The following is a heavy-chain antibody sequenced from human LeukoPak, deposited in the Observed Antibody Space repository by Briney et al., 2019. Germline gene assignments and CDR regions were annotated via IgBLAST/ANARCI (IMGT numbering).Heavy chain of an antibody. J-gene: IGHJ4*02. CDR1: GFTFSTYA. Sequence: AGGSLRLSCGASGFTFSTYAMTWVRQAPGKGLEWVSTISGVGGSTYYADPVKGRFTISRDNSKNTLYLHMNSLRPEDTAVYFCASAPSAFSSGWYGDWGQGTLVTVSS. CDR2: ISGVGGST. V-gene: IGHV3-23*01. CDR3: ASAPSAFSSGWYGD. D-gene: IGHD6-19*01.